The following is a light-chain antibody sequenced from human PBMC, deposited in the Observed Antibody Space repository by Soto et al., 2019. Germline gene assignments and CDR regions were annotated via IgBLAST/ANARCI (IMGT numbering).Light chain of an antibody. Sequence: IELTQSPGSRSLSPGERATQSCRASQSVSSGYLAWFQQKPGQAPRLLIYGASTRTTGIPDRFSGSGSGTDFTLTIGRLEPGDFAVYYCLHYGGSPLTFGQGTRLEIK. CDR2: GAS. CDR3: LHYGGSPLT. V-gene: IGKV3-20*01. CDR1: QSVSSGY. J-gene: IGKJ5*01.